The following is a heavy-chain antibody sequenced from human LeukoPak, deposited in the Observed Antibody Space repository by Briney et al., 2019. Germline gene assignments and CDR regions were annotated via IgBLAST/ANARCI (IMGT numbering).Heavy chain of an antibody. CDR1: GVTSCSDI. V-gene: IGHV3-21*01. D-gene: IGHD5-24*01. J-gene: IGHJ3*02. CDR2: ISSSSSYI. Sequence: GGAPRLSSAASGVTSCSDIMNWGPQAPGEGGEWGSSISSSSSYIYYADSVKGRFTISRDNAKNSLYLQMNSRRAEDTAVYYCAREGGMAASGAFDIWGQGTMVTVSS. CDR3: AREGGMAASGAFDI.